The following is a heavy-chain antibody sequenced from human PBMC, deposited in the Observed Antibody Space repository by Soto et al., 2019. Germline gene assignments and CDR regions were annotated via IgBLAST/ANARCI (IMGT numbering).Heavy chain of an antibody. CDR1: GFTFNDYA. D-gene: IGHD3-16*01. V-gene: IGHV3-9*01. CDR2: ISWNSGKI. Sequence: SLRLSCSASGFTFNDYAMHWVRQAPGKGLEWVSVISWNSGKIEYADSVRGRFIISRDNAKNSLYLQMNSLRPEDTAMYYCLKEMLQTDTFDMWGQGTMVTVSS. J-gene: IGHJ3*02. CDR3: LKEMLQTDTFDM.